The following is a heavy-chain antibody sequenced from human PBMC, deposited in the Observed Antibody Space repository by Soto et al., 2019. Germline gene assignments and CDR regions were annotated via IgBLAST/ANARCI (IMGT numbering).Heavy chain of an antibody. CDR1: EFTFISSA. CDR2: ISGRGGTT. V-gene: IGHV3-23*01. CDR3: AKETIAIFGVAKFDY. Sequence: EVQLLESGGGLVQPGGSLRLSCAVSEFTFISSAMSCVRQAPGKGLEWVSYISGRGGTTYYADSVKGRFSICRDNSKNTLYLQMKSLRVEDTAVYFCAKETIAIFGVAKFDYWGQGALVTVTS. J-gene: IGHJ4*02. D-gene: IGHD3-3*01.